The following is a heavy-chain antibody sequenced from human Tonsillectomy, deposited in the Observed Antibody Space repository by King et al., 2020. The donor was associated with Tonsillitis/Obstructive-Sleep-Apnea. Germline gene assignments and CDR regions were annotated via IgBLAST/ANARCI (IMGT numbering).Heavy chain of an antibody. Sequence: QLVQSGGGLVKPGGSLRLSCAASGFTFSSYSMNWVRQAPGKGLEWVSSISSSSSYMYYADSVKGRFTISRDNAKNSLYLQMNSLRAEDTAVYYCARDPRTGGSGSCSYYFDYWGQGTLVTVSS. J-gene: IGHJ4*02. CDR2: ISSSSSYM. CDR1: GFTFSSYS. D-gene: IGHD3-10*01. V-gene: IGHV3-21*01. CDR3: ARDPRTGGSGSCSYYFDY.